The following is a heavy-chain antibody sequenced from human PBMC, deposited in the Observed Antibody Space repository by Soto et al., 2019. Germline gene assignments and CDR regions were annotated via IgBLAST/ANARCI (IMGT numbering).Heavy chain of an antibody. V-gene: IGHV1-69*01. D-gene: IGHD2-2*01. CDR3: ASAESDIVVVPAAMVFYYGMDV. J-gene: IGHJ6*02. Sequence: QVQLVQSGAEVKKPGSSVKVSCKASGGTFSSYAISWVRQAPGQGLEWMGGIIPIFGTANYAQKFQGRVTITADESTSTAYMELSSLRSEDTAVYYCASAESDIVVVPAAMVFYYGMDVWGQGTTVTVSS. CDR2: IIPIFGTA. CDR1: GGTFSSYA.